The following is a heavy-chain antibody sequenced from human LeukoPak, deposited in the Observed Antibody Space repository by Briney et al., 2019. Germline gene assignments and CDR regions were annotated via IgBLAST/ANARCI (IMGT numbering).Heavy chain of an antibody. CDR2: IYYSGST. CDR1: GGSISSGDYY. J-gene: IGHJ3*02. D-gene: IGHD3-22*01. V-gene: IGHV4-30-4*02. Sequence: SETLSLTCTVSGGSISSGDYYWSWIRQPPGKGLEWIGYIYYSGSTYYNPSLKSRVTISVDTSKNQFSLKLSSVTAADTAVYYCARINYYDSSAFDIWGQGTMVTVSS. CDR3: ARINYYDSSAFDI.